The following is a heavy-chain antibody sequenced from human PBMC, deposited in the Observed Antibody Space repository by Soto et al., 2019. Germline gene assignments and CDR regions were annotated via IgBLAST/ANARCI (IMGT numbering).Heavy chain of an antibody. CDR3: ARMRRGESLDFYYYYYMDV. D-gene: IGHD3-10*01. V-gene: IGHV4-39*07. CDR2: IYYSGST. Sequence: PSETLSLTCTVSGGSISSSSYYWGWIRQPPGKGLEWIGYIYYSGSTNYNPSLKSRVTISVDTSKNQFSLKLSSVTAADTAVYYCARMRRGESLDFYYYYYMDVWGKGTTVTVSS. J-gene: IGHJ6*03. CDR1: GGSISSSSYY.